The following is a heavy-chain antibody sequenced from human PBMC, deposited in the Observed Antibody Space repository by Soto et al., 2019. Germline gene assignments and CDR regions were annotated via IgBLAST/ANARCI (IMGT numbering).Heavy chain of an antibody. D-gene: IGHD6-13*01. CDR1: GFTFDDYG. Sequence: EVQLVESGGGVVRPGGSLRLSCAASGFTFDDYGMSWVRQAPGKGLEWVSGINWNGGSTGYADPVKGRFTISRDNAKNSLYLQMNSLRAEDTALYHCARVRALLRIAAVGRYYYYMDVWGKGTTVIVSS. V-gene: IGHV3-20*01. CDR3: ARVRALLRIAAVGRYYYYMDV. CDR2: INWNGGST. J-gene: IGHJ6*03.